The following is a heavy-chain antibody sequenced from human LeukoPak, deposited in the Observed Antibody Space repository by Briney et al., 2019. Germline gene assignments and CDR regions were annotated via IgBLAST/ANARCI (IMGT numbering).Heavy chain of an antibody. CDR3: ARDYAFDI. CDR1: GDSISSYY. V-gene: IGHV4-59*01. Sequence: PSETLSLTCTVSGDSISSYYWSWIRQRPGKGLEWIGYIYYIGSTNYNPSLKSRVTISVDTSKNQFSLKLSSVTAADTAVYYCARDYAFDIWGQGTMVTVSS. J-gene: IGHJ3*02. CDR2: IYYIGST.